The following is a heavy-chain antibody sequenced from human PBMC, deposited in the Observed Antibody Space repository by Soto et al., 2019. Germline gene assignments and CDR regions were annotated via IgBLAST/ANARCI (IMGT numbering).Heavy chain of an antibody. Sequence: ASVKVSCKASGYTFTGYYMHWVRQAPGQGLEWMGWINPNSGGTNYAQKFQGRVTMTRDTPISTAYMELSRLRSDDTAVYYCARDLGIVVVPAAIYYYYYGMDVWGQGTTVTVSS. D-gene: IGHD2-2*01. CDR3: ARDLGIVVVPAAIYYYYYGMDV. CDR1: GYTFTGYY. J-gene: IGHJ6*02. CDR2: INPNSGGT. V-gene: IGHV1-2*02.